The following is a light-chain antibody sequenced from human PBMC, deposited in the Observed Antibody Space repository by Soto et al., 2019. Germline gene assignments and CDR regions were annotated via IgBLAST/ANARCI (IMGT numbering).Light chain of an antibody. Sequence: QAVLTQPASVSDSPGQSITISCTGTSSDVGGYNHVSWYQQHPGKAPKLMIYDVTNRPSGVSNRFSGSKSGSTASLIISGLQAEDEADYYCSSYAGSNNYVFGTGTKVTVL. CDR1: SSDVGGYNH. CDR2: DVT. J-gene: IGLJ1*01. V-gene: IGLV2-14*01. CDR3: SSYAGSNNYV.